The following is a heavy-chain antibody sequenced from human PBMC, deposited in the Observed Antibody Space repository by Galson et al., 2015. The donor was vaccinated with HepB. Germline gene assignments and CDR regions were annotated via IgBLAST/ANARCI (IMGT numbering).Heavy chain of an antibody. D-gene: IGHD6-13*01. J-gene: IGHJ1*01. Sequence: SETLSLTCTVSGGSISVSYWSWIRQPAGKGLEWIGHIYSNGNTNYNPSLKSRVTMSVDTSKNQFSLRLSSVTAADTAVYYCARDKTSWYQYFPHWGQGTLVTVSS. CDR2: IYSNGNT. V-gene: IGHV4-4*07. CDR3: ARDKTSWYQYFPH. CDR1: GGSISVSY.